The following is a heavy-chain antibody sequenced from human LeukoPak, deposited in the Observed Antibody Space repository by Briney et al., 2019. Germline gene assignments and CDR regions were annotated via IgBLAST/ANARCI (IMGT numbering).Heavy chain of an antibody. CDR2: IYLGDSDT. CDR1: GYSFTSYW. D-gene: IGHD3-3*01. Sequence: GESLKISCKGSGYSFTSYWIGWVRQMPGKGLEWMGIIYLGDSDTRYSPSFQGQVTISADKSISTAYLQWSSLKASGTAMYYCARGPYYDFWSGPDANWFDPWGQGTLVTVSS. J-gene: IGHJ5*02. V-gene: IGHV5-51*01. CDR3: ARGPYYDFWSGPDANWFDP.